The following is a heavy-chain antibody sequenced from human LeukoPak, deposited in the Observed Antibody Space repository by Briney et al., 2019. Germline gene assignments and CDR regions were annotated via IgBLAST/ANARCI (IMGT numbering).Heavy chain of an antibody. D-gene: IGHD6-19*01. Sequence: GGSLRLSCAASGFTVSSNYMSWVRQAPGKGLEWVSGINWNGGSTGYADSVKGRFTISRDNAKNSLYLQMNSLRAEDTAVYYCARDRQWLVRSAFDIWGQGTMVTVSS. CDR3: ARDRQWLVRSAFDI. CDR1: GFTVSSNY. CDR2: INWNGGST. J-gene: IGHJ3*02. V-gene: IGHV3-20*04.